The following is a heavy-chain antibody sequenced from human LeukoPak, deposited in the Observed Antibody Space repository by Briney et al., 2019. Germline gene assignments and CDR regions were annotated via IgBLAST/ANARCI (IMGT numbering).Heavy chain of an antibody. CDR1: GGTFSSYA. J-gene: IGHJ6*02. V-gene: IGHV1-69*04. CDR2: IIPILGIA. CDR3: ARDVSDRAAAGKYYYYGMDV. D-gene: IGHD6-13*01. Sequence: GASVKVSCKASGGTFSSYAISWVRQAPGQGLEWMGRIIPILGIANYAQKFQGRVTITADKSTSTAYMELSSLRSEDTAVYYCARDVSDRAAAGKYYYYGMDVWGQGTTVTVSS.